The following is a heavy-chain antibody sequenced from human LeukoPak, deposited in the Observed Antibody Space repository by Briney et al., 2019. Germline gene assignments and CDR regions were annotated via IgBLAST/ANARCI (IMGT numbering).Heavy chain of an antibody. CDR2: ISSNGGST. J-gene: IGHJ4*02. CDR3: ARVGYNYGYDY. CDR1: GFSFSSYA. D-gene: IGHD5-18*01. V-gene: IGHV3-64D*09. Sequence: SGGSLRLSCSASGFSFSSYAMYWVRQAPGKGLEYVSAISSNGGSTYYADSVKGRFTISRDNSKNTLYLQMSSLRAEDTAVYYCARVGYNYGYDYWGQGTLVTVSS.